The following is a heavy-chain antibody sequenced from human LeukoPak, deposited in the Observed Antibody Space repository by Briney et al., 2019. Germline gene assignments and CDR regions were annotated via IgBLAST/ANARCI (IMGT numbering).Heavy chain of an antibody. Sequence: GGSLRLSCAASGFTFSSYSMNWVRQAPGKGLEWVSYISSSSSTIYYADSVKGRFTISRDNAKNSLYLQMNSLRAEDTAVYYCARDRGVRGVITDYWGQGTLVTVSS. D-gene: IGHD3-10*01. V-gene: IGHV3-48*04. CDR1: GFTFSSYS. J-gene: IGHJ4*02. CDR2: ISSSSSTI. CDR3: ARDRGVRGVITDY.